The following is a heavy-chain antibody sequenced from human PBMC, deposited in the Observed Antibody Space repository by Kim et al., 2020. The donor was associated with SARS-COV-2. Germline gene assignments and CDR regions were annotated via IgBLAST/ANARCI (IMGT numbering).Heavy chain of an antibody. CDR1: GGSFNSYS. CDR3: ARVRGVAFAELFGFGP. V-gene: IGHV4-59*01. D-gene: IGHD3-10*01. Sequence: SETLSLTCTVSGGSFNSYSWSWIRQAPGKGLEWIGYFSYTWSPNSSPTLKLRVTISLDTSKNKFFLKLTSLTAAATAVSYCARVRGVAFAELFGFGPWG. J-gene: IGHJ5*02. CDR2: FSYTWSP.